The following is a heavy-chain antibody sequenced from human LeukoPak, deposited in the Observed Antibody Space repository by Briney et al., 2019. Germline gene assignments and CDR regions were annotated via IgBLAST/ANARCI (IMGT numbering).Heavy chain of an antibody. CDR1: GGTFSSYA. V-gene: IGHV1-69*13. J-gene: IGHJ3*02. D-gene: IGHD2-2*01. CDR3: ARDPIHGYCSSTSCDAFGI. Sequence: SVKVSCKASGGTFSSYAISWVRQAPGQGLEWMGGIIPIFGTANYAQKFQGRVTITAGESTSTAYMELSSLRSEDTAVYYCARDPIHGYCSSTSCDAFGIWGQGTMVTVSS. CDR2: IIPIFGTA.